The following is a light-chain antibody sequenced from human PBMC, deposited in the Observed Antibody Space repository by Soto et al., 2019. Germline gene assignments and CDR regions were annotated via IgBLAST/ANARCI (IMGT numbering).Light chain of an antibody. V-gene: IGKV3-20*01. CDR3: QQYGSVPLT. Sequence: EIVLTQSPGTLSLSPGERATLSCRASQSVSTSYLAWYQQKPGQAPRLLIYGASSRATGIPDRFSGSGSGEDFTLTISRLEPEDFAVYYWQQYGSVPLTFGGGTKVEIK. J-gene: IGKJ4*01. CDR2: GAS. CDR1: QSVSTSY.